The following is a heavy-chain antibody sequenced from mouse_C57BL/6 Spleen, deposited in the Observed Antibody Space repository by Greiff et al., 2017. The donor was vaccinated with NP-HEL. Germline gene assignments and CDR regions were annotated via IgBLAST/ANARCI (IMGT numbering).Heavy chain of an antibody. D-gene: IGHD1-1*01. Sequence: QVQLQQPGTELVKPGASVKLSCKASGYTFTSYWMHWVKQRPGQGLEWIGNINPCNGGTNYNEKFKSKATLTVDKSSSTAYMQLSSLTSEDSAVYYCAILYYDGSRRGYYFDYWGQGTTLTVSS. CDR1: GYTFTSYW. V-gene: IGHV1-53*01. J-gene: IGHJ2*01. CDR3: AILYYDGSRRGYYFDY. CDR2: INPCNGGT.